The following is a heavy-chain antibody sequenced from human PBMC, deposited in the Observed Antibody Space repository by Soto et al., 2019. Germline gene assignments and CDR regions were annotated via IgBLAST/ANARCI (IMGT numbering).Heavy chain of an antibody. V-gene: IGHV3-21*01. D-gene: IGHD3-9*01. CDR1: GFTFSSYS. CDR3: ASARTAGYHSRDY. Sequence: EVQLVESGGGLVKPGGSLRLSCAASGFTFSSYSMNWVRQAPGKGLEWVSSISSSSSYIYYADSVKGRFTISRDNAKNSLNLQMNSLGAEDTAVYDGASARTAGYHSRDYWGQGTLVTVSS. J-gene: IGHJ4*02. CDR2: ISSSSSYI.